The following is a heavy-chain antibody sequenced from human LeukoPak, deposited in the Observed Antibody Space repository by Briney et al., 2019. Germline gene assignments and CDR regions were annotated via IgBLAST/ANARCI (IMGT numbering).Heavy chain of an antibody. V-gene: IGHV3-30*18. J-gene: IGHJ6*04. D-gene: IGHD2-15*01. CDR3: TKSPIGYWGDFYYGMDV. CDR2: ISYDGSNK. CDR1: GFTFSSYG. Sequence: GGSLRLSCAASGFTFSSYGMHWVRQAPGKGLEWVAVISYDGSNKYYADSVKGRFTISRDNSKNTLYLQMNSLRAEDTAVYYCTKSPIGYWGDFYYGMDVWGKGTTVTVSS.